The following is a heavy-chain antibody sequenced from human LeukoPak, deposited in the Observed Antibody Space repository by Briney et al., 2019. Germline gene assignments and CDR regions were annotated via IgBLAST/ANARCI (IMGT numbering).Heavy chain of an antibody. CDR3: ARGSGRDWFDP. V-gene: IGHV4-59*08. J-gene: IGHJ5*02. Sequence: GSLRLSCTVSGGSISSYYWSWIRQPPGKGLEWIGYIYYSGSTNYNPSLKSRVTISVDTSKNQFSLKLSSVTAADTAVYYCARGSGRDWFDPWGQGTLVTVSS. D-gene: IGHD6-19*01. CDR2: IYYSGST. CDR1: GGSISSYY.